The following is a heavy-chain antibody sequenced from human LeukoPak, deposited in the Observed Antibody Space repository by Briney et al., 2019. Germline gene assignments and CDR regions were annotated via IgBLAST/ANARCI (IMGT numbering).Heavy chain of an antibody. CDR1: GFTFSSYW. D-gene: IGHD2-21*02. J-gene: IGHJ4*02. Sequence: GGSLRLSCAASGFTFSSYWMSWVRQAPGKGLEWVANIKQDGSEKYYVDSVKGRFTISRDNAKNSLYLQMNSLRAEDTALYYCAKDSCGGDCYADYWGQGTLVTVSS. V-gene: IGHV3-7*03. CDR3: AKDSCGGDCYADY. CDR2: IKQDGSEK.